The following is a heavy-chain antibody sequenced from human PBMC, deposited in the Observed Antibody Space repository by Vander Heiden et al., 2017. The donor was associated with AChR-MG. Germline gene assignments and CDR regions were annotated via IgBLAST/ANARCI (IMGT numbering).Heavy chain of an antibody. CDR2: IYYSGST. J-gene: IGHJ4*02. V-gene: IGHV4-31*03. Sequence: QVQLQESGPGLVKPSQPLSLTCTVSGGPISSGGYYWSWIRQHPGKGLEWIGYIYYSGSTYYNPSLKSRVTISVDTSKNQFSLKLSAVTAADTAVYYCARSSQPNYDILTGLDYWGQGTLVTVSS. D-gene: IGHD3-9*01. CDR1: GGPISSGGYY. CDR3: ARSSQPNYDILTGLDY.